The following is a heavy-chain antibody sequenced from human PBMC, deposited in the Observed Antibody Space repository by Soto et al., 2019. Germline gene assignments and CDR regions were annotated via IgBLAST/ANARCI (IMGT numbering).Heavy chain of an antibody. D-gene: IGHD3-3*01. CDR2: FYYSGST. CDR1: GGSISSSSYY. J-gene: IGHJ3*02. V-gene: IGHV4-39*01. Sequence: SETLSLTCTVSGGSISSSSYYWGWIRQPPGKGLEWIGSFYYSGSTYYNPSLKSRVTISVDTSKNQFSLKLSSVTAADTAVYYCARLSFGGGSYYDFWSGYPINAFDIWGQGTMVTVSS. CDR3: ARLSFGGGSYYDFWSGYPINAFDI.